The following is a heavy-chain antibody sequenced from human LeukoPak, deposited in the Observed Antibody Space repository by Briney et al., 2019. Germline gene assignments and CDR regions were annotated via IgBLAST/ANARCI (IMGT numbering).Heavy chain of an antibody. CDR1: GFVFSDAW. D-gene: IGHD2-15*01. V-gene: IGHV3-21*01. CDR3: ASHGGSSLFDY. J-gene: IGHJ4*02. Sequence: GGSLRLSCAVSGFVFSDAWMSWVRQAPGKGLEWVSSISSSSSYIYYADSVKGRFTISRDNAKNSLYLQMNSLRAEDTAVYYCASHGGSSLFDYWGQGTLVTVSS. CDR2: ISSSSSYI.